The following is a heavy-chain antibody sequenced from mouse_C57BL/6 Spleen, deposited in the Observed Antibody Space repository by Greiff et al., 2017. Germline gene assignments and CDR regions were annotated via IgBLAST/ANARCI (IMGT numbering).Heavy chain of an antibody. CDR2: IYPGDGDT. CDR3: ARIYYCYDHYSMDY. J-gene: IGHJ4*01. Sequence: QVQLKESGPELVKPGASVKISCKASGYAFSSSWMNWVKQRPGKGLEWIGRIYPGDGDTNYNGKFKGKATLTADKSSRTAYMQRSSLTSEDSAVYFCARIYYCYDHYSMDYWGQGTSVTVSS. V-gene: IGHV1-82*01. CDR1: GYAFSSSW. D-gene: IGHD2-2*01.